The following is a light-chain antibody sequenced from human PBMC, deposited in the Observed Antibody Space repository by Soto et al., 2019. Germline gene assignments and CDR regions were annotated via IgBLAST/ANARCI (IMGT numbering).Light chain of an antibody. V-gene: IGLV2-8*01. CDR3: SSYAGTKNFVV. CDR2: ESY. Sequence: QSALTQPPSASGPLGQSVTISCTGTSSDVGGYHFVSWYQQHPGKAPKLLIFESYKRPSGVPDRFSGSKSGNTASLTVFGLQAEDEATYHCSSYAGTKNFVVFGGGTKLTVL. CDR1: SSDVGGYHF. J-gene: IGLJ2*01.